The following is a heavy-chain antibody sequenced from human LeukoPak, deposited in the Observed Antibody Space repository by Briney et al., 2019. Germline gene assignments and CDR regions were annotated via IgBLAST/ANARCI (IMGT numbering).Heavy chain of an antibody. D-gene: IGHD6-13*01. CDR1: GFTFSSYA. Sequence: GGTLRLSCAASGFTFSSYAMSWVRQAPGKGLEWVSAISGSGGSTYYADSVKGRFTISRDNSKNTLYLQMNSLRAEDTAVYYCAKVAYSSSWSPLDYWGQGTLVTVSS. V-gene: IGHV3-23*01. CDR3: AKVAYSSSWSPLDY. J-gene: IGHJ4*02. CDR2: ISGSGGST.